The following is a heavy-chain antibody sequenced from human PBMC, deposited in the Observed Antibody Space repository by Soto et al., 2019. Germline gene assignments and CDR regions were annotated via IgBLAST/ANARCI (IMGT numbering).Heavy chain of an antibody. CDR2: ISSNGGST. D-gene: IGHD6-13*01. J-gene: IGHJ6*03. CDR3: ARGSARIAFAGYYMDV. Sequence: EVQLVESGGGLVQPGGSLRLSCAASGFTFSSYAMHWVRQAPGKGLEYVSAISSNGGSTYYANSVKGRFTISRDNSKNTLYLLMGSLRAEDMAVYYCARGSARIAFAGYYMDVWGKGTTVTVSS. CDR1: GFTFSSYA. V-gene: IGHV3-64*01.